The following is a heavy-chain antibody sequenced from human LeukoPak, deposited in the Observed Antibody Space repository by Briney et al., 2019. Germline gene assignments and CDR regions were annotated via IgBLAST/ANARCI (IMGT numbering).Heavy chain of an antibody. J-gene: IGHJ4*02. CDR2: ISTSSSYI. CDR3: ARGSRYYYGSGSYYSDPSDY. V-gene: IGHV3-21*01. D-gene: IGHD3-10*01. Sequence: GGSLRLSCAASGFTVSSNYMSWVRQAPGKGLAWVSSISTSSSYIYYADSVKGRFTISRDNSNNTLYLQMNSLRVEDTAVYYCARGSRYYYGSGSYYSDPSDYWGQGTLVTVSS. CDR1: GFTVSSNY.